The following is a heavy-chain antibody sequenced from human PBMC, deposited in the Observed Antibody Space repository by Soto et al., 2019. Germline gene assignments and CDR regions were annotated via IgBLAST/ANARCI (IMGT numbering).Heavy chain of an antibody. CDR1: GDSVSSNSAA. Sequence: SQTLSLTCAISGDSVSSNSAAWNRIRQSPSRGLEWLGRTYYRSKWYNDYAVSVKSRITINPDTSKNQFSLQLNSVTPEDTAVYYCARVRITGTIRYYYYGMDVWGQGTTVTVSS. V-gene: IGHV6-1*01. CDR2: TYYRSKWYN. D-gene: IGHD1-7*01. CDR3: ARVRITGTIRYYYYGMDV. J-gene: IGHJ6*02.